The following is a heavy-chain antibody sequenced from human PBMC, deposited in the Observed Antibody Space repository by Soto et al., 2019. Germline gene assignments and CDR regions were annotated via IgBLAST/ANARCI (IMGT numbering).Heavy chain of an antibody. J-gene: IGHJ6*02. CDR3: ARVLRVFITDYYSMDV. V-gene: IGHV1-69*13. Sequence: GASVTVSCKASGGTFSSYAICWVRQAPGQGLEWMGGIIPIFGTANYAQKFQGRVTITADESTSTAYMELSSLRSEDTAVYYCARVLRVFITDYYSMDVWGQGTTVTVSS. CDR2: IIPIFGTA. CDR1: GGTFSSYA. D-gene: IGHD3-10*01.